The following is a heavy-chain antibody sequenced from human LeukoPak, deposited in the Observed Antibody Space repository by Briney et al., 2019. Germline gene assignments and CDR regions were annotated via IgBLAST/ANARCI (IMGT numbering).Heavy chain of an antibody. CDR1: GGSISSGSYY. J-gene: IGHJ4*02. D-gene: IGHD1-26*01. CDR3: ATGSRGAHIVGATTGLWY. V-gene: IGHV4-61*02. CDR2: IYTSGST. Sequence: SETLSLTCTVSGGSISSGSYYWSWIRQPAGKGLEWIGRIYTSGSTNYNSSLKSRVTISVDTSKNQFSLKLSSVTAADTAVYYCATGSRGAHIVGATTGLWYWGQGTLVTVSS.